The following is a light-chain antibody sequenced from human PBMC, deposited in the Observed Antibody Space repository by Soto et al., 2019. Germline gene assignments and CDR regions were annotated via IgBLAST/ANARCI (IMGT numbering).Light chain of an antibody. CDR3: CSCAGGRTLV. V-gene: IGLV2-23*01. Sequence: QSALTQPASVSGSPGQSITISCTGTSSDVGSYNLFSWYQQHPGKAPKLMIFEENKRPSGVSNRFSGSKSGNTASLTISGLQAEDEADYYCCSCAGGRTLVFGGGTKLTVL. J-gene: IGLJ3*02. CDR1: SSDVGSYNL. CDR2: EEN.